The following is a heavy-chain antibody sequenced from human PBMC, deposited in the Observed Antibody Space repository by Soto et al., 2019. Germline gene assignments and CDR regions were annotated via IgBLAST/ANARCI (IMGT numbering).Heavy chain of an antibody. J-gene: IGHJ4*02. D-gene: IGHD5-12*01. CDR1: GGPIRSYY. CDR3: AREGFSGYEALDS. V-gene: IGHV4-59*01. Sequence: QVHLQESGPGLLKPSETLSLTCSVSGGPIRSYYLSWVRQAPGKGLEWIAYIAYTRITGYNPSLRSRVTISGDTSQRDFSLKMTSVTDADTAVYYCAREGFSGYEALDSWVQGILVTVSS. CDR2: IAYTRIT.